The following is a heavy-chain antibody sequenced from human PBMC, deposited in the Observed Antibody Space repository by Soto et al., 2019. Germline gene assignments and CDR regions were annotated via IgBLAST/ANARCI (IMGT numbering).Heavy chain of an antibody. D-gene: IGHD3-22*01. J-gene: IGHJ6*04. CDR2: IWYDGSNK. CDR1: GFTFSSYG. CDR3: ARVPGFIIIEVVPPYYYTGRAF. V-gene: IGHV3-33*01. Sequence: PGGSLRLSCAASGFTFSSYGMHWVRQAPGKGLEWVAVIWYDGSNKYYADSVKGRFTISRDNSKNTLYLQMNSLRAEDTAVYYCARVPGFIIIEVVPPYYYTGRAFWGKGTTVPVSP.